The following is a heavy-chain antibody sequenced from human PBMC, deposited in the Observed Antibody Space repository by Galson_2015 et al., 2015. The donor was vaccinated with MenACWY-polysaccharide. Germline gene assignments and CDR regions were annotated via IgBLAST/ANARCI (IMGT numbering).Heavy chain of an antibody. D-gene: IGHD1-14*01. CDR1: GFTFTGYY. V-gene: IGHV1-2*06. Sequence: SVKVSCKASGFTFTGYYIHWVRQAPGQGLEWMGRINPNSGGTNYAQKFQGRVTMTRDTSISTAYMDLSSLRSDDTAVYYCARTNARLGYGRDVWGQGTTVTVSS. J-gene: IGHJ6*02. CDR2: INPNSGGT. CDR3: ARTNARLGYGRDV.